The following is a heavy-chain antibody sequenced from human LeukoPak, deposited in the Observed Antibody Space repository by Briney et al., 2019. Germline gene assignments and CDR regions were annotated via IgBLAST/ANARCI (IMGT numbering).Heavy chain of an antibody. CDR2: IYYSGST. CDR3: ARGSRELYYFDY. J-gene: IGHJ4*02. Sequence: SETLSLTCTVSGGSISSYYWSWIRQPPGKGLGWIGYIYYSGSTKYNPSLKSRVTISVDASKTQFSLKLNSVTAADTAVYYCARGSRELYYFDYWGQGTLVTVSS. V-gene: IGHV4-59*01. CDR1: GGSISSYY. D-gene: IGHD1-7*01.